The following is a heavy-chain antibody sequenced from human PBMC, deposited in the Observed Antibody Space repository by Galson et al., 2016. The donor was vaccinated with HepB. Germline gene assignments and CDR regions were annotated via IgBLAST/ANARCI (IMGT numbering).Heavy chain of an antibody. CDR2: MNTINGKT. V-gene: IGHV1-8*01. D-gene: IGHD5-24*01. J-gene: IGHJ4*02. Sequence: SVKVSCRASGYPFSSFDINWVRQATGQGLEWMGWMNTINGKTGYAQEFQGRVTMTRDTSITTAYMELTNLTLEDTAIYYCARVAGRVVEIDNWGQGTLVSVSS. CDR3: ARVAGRVVEIDN. CDR1: GYPFSSFD.